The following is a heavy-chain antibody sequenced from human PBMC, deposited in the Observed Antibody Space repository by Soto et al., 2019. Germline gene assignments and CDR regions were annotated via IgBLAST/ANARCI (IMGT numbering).Heavy chain of an antibody. Sequence: QVQLVQSGAEVKKPGASVRVSCKASGYRFTSYDINWVRQAPGQVLEWMGWMNPNSGNTGYARKFRGRVTMTMDTSKRTAYMELSSLRSEDTAVYYCARVGFWCCSDGSCYSTDFWGQGTLVAVSS. CDR2: MNPNSGNT. J-gene: IGHJ4*02. CDR3: ARVGFWCCSDGSCYSTDF. CDR1: GYRFTSYD. D-gene: IGHD2-15*01. V-gene: IGHV1-8*01.